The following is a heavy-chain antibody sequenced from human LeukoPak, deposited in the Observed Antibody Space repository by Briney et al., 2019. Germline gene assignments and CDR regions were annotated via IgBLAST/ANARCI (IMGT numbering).Heavy chain of an antibody. V-gene: IGHV1-2*02. CDR3: AAEGGFGDFAFDY. CDR1: GYTFTGYY. J-gene: IGHJ4*02. CDR2: INPNSGGI. Sequence: ASVKVSCKASGYTFTGYYIPWVRQAPGQGLEWMGWINPNSGGIDYAQKFQGRVTMTRDTSISTAYMELSRLRSDDTAVYYCAAEGGFGDFAFDYWGQGTLVTVSS. D-gene: IGHD3-10*01.